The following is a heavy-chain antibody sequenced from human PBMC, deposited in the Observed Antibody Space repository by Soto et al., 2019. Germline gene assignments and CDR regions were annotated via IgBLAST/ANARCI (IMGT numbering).Heavy chain of an antibody. CDR3: ARELSGYSSSWYGNFFDY. D-gene: IGHD6-13*01. V-gene: IGHV5-51*01. J-gene: IGHJ4*02. CDR2: IYPGDSDT. CDR1: GYSFTSYW. Sequence: GASLKISCKGSGYSFTSYWIGWVRQMPGKGLEWMGIIYPGDSDTRYSPSFQGQVTISADKSISTAYLQWSSLKASDTAMYYCARELSGYSSSWYGNFFDYWGQGTLVTVSS.